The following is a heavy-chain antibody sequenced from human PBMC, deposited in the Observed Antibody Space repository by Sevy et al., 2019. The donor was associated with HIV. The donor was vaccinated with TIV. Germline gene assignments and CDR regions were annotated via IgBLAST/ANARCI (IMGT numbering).Heavy chain of an antibody. D-gene: IGHD3-22*01. CDR2: ISGSGGST. CDR3: AKENISGYS. V-gene: IGHV3-23*01. CDR1: GFTFSGYV. J-gene: IGHJ5*01. Sequence: GGSLRLSCTASGFTFSGYVMSWVRQAPGKGLEWVSTISGSGGSTYYADSVKGRFSISRDNSRKTVYLQMNSLRAEDSAIYYCAKENISGYSWGHGTLVTVSS.